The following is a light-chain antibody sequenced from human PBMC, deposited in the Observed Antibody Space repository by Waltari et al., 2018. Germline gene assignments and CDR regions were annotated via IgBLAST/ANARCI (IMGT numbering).Light chain of an antibody. V-gene: IGLV1-47*01. Sequence: HSVLTQPPSAAGTPGQRVTISCSGSSSNIGTHHVYWYQQFPGRAPRLLIYDENRRPSGVPSRFSVSKSGTSASLVISGLRSDDEANYYCAAWDDSPSGYVFGTGTEVTVL. CDR2: DEN. CDR3: AAWDDSPSGYV. J-gene: IGLJ1*01. CDR1: SSNIGTHH.